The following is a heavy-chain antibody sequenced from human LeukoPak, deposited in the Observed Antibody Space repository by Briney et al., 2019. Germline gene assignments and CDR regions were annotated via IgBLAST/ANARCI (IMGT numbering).Heavy chain of an antibody. V-gene: IGHV1-2*04. J-gene: IGHJ5*02. CDR3: AQGIAAAGTNWFDP. D-gene: IGHD6-13*01. CDR1: GYTFTGYY. CDR2: INPNSGGT. Sequence: ASVKVSCKASGYTFTGYYMHWVRQAPGQGLEWMGWINPNSGGTNYAQKFQGWVTMTRDTSISTAYMELSRLRSDDTAVYYCAQGIAAAGTNWFDPWGQGTLVTVSS.